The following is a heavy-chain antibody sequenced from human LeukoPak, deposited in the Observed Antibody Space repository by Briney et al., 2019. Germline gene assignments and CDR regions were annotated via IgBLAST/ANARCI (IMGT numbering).Heavy chain of an antibody. CDR2: ISGSGGST. CDR3: AKDQIVVVTAIFDY. D-gene: IGHD2-21*02. Sequence: GGSLRLSCAASGFTFSSYAMSWVRQAPGKGLEWVSAISGSGGSTYYADSVKDRFTISRDNSKNTLYLQMNSLRAEDTAVYYCAKDQIVVVTAIFDYWGQGTLVTVSS. CDR1: GFTFSSYA. J-gene: IGHJ4*02. V-gene: IGHV3-23*01.